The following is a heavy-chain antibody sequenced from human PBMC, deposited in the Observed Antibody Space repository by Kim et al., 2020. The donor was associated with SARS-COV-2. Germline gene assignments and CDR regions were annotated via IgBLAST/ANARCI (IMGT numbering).Heavy chain of an antibody. CDR3: ATEQGNEGDYYYYGMDV. CDR2: INPSGGST. CDR1: GYTFTSYY. V-gene: IGHV1-46*01. J-gene: IGHJ6*02. D-gene: IGHD1-1*01. Sequence: ASVKVSCKASGYTFTSYYMHWVRQAPGQGLEWMGIINPSGGSTSYAQKFQGRVTMTRDTSTSTVYMELSSLRSEDTAVYYCATEQGNEGDYYYYGMDVWGQGTTVTVSS.